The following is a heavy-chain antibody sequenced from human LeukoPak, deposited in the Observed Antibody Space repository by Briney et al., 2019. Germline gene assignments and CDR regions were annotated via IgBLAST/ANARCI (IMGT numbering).Heavy chain of an antibody. J-gene: IGHJ4*02. CDR1: GGSFRGYY. CDR3: ARTYSGSYYRRWAMGY. V-gene: IGHV4-34*01. Sequence: SETLSLTCAVCGGSFRGYYWSWIREPPGKGLEGIGEINHSGSTNYNPSLKSRVTISVDTSKNQFSLKLSSVTAADTAVYYCARTYSGSYYRRWAMGYWGQGTLVTVSS. CDR2: INHSGST. D-gene: IGHD1-26*01.